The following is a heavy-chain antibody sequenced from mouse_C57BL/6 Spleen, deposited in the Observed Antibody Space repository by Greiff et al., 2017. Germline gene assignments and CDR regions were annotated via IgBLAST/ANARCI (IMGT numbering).Heavy chain of an antibody. CDR2: ISYDGSI. V-gene: IGHV3-6*01. CDR1: GYSITGGYS. J-gene: IGHJ2*01. Sequence: VQLQQSGPGLVKPSQSLSLSCSVTGYSITGGYSRNLIRQFPGNKLECVGFISYDGSINYTPSLKNRISITRDTSKNQFFLKLNSVTTEDTATYYCAEALDYIDYWGQGTTLTVSS. CDR3: AEALDYIDY. D-gene: IGHD3-2*02.